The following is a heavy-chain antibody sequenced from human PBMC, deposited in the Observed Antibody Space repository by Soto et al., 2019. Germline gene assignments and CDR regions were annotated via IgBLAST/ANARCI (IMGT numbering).Heavy chain of an antibody. Sequence: ASVKVSCKASGYTFTGYYMHWVRQAPGQGLEWMGWINPNSGGTNYAQKFQGRVTMTRDTSISTAYMELSRLRSDDTAVYYCARSGYSSTSCHWGFDPWGQGTLVTVSS. J-gene: IGHJ5*02. D-gene: IGHD2-2*01. CDR1: GYTFTGYY. CDR2: INPNSGGT. V-gene: IGHV1-2*02. CDR3: ARSGYSSTSCHWGFDP.